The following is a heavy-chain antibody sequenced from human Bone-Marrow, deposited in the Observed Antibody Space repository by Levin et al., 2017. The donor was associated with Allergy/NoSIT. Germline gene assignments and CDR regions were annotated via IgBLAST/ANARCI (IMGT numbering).Heavy chain of an antibody. CDR3: AKVLVRGASDS. D-gene: IGHD3-10*01. CDR1: GYSFPHYD. V-gene: IGHV1-18*04. CDR2: ISGYSGTT. J-gene: IGHJ5*01. Sequence: ASVKVSCKASGYSFPHYDIIWVRQVPGQGLEWMGRISGYSGTTNYAQKFHGRLTLTADSSTTTAYMDLRSLTPDDTAVYYCAKVLVRGASDSWGQGTLVTVSS.